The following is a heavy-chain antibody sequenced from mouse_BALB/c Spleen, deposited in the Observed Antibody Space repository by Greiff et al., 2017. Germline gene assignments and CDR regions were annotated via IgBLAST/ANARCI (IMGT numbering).Heavy chain of an antibody. CDR1: GFTFSSYT. Sequence: EVNVVESGGGLVQPGGSLKLSCAASGFTFSSYTMSWVRQTPEKRLEWVAYISNGGGSTYYPDTVKGRFTISRDNAKNTLYLQMSSLKSEDTAMYDCARRWDYDGYYFDYWGQGTTLTVSS. D-gene: IGHD2-4*01. CDR2: ISNGGGST. CDR3: ARRWDYDGYYFDY. J-gene: IGHJ2*01. V-gene: IGHV5-12-2*01.